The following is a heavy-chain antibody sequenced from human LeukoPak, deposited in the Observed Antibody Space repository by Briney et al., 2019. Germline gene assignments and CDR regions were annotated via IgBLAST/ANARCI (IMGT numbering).Heavy chain of an antibody. J-gene: IGHJ4*02. CDR1: QFALTTCGMC. CDR3: ARLPQYYYDSGDEGN. D-gene: IGHD3-22*01. V-gene: IGHV2-70*11. Sequence: SGPAVVKPTQTLTLTCTFPQFALTTCGMCVSWIRQPPGKALEWLARDDWDDDKYYTTSLKFTHTISKDTSNNQVVLTMTNMEPVDTATYDCARLPQYYYDSGDEGNWGQGTMVTVSS. CDR2: DDWDDDK.